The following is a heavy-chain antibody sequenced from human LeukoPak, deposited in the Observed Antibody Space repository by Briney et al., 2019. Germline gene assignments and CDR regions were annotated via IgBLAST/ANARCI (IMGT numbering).Heavy chain of an antibody. Sequence: PGGSLRLSCAASGFTFSSYGMHWVRQAPGKGLEWVAVIWYDGSNKYYADSVKGRFTISRDNSKNTLYLQMNSLRAEDTAVYYCARDLVVEMATIFHYYYGMDVWGQGTTVTVSS. D-gene: IGHD5-24*01. V-gene: IGHV3-33*01. CDR3: ARDLVVEMATIFHYYYGMDV. J-gene: IGHJ6*02. CDR2: IWYDGSNK. CDR1: GFTFSSYG.